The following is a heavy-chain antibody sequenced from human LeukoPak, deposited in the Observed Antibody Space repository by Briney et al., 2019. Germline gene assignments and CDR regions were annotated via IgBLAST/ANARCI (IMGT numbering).Heavy chain of an antibody. Sequence: GGSLRLSCAASGFTVSSNYMSWVRQAPGKGLEWVSVIYSGGSTYYADSVKGRFTISRHNSKSTLYLQMNSLRAEDTAVYYCARVTGYSSSLDYWGQGTLVTVSS. D-gene: IGHD6-13*01. CDR1: GFTVSSNY. V-gene: IGHV3-53*04. CDR3: ARVTGYSSSLDY. CDR2: IYSGGST. J-gene: IGHJ4*02.